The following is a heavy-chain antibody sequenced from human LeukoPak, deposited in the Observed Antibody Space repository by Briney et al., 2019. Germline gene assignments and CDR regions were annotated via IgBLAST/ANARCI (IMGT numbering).Heavy chain of an antibody. CDR1: GFTVSSNY. Sequence: PGGSLRLSCAAPGFTVSSNYMSWVRPAPGKGLEWVSVIYSGGSTYYADSVKGRFTISRDNSKNTLYLQMNSLRAEDTAVYYCARARTAEYYYDSSGYYYWGQGTLVTVSS. J-gene: IGHJ4*02. V-gene: IGHV3-53*01. CDR3: ARARTAEYYYDSSGYYY. CDR2: IYSGGST. D-gene: IGHD3-22*01.